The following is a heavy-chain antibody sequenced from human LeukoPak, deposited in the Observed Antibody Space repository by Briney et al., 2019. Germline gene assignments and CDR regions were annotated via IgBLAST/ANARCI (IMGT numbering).Heavy chain of an antibody. CDR2: IYYSAST. CDR3: ARGSRGYSYG. CDR1: GGSISSGGYY. J-gene: IGHJ4*02. D-gene: IGHD5-18*01. V-gene: IGHV4-61*08. Sequence: PSETLSLTCTVSGGSISSGGYYWSWIRQPPGKGLEWIGYIYYSASTNYNPSLKSRVTISVDTSKNQFSLKLSSVTAADTAVYFCARGSRGYSYGWGQGTLVTVSS.